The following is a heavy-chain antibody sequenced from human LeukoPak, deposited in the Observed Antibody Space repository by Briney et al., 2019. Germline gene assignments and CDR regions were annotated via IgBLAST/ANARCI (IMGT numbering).Heavy chain of an antibody. V-gene: IGHV1-18*01. J-gene: IGHJ5*02. CDR3: ARTGSLTHLNWSDP. Sequence: ASVKVSCKASGYTFTSYGISWVRQAPGQGLEWMGWISAYNGNTNYAQKLQGRVAMTTDTSTSTAYMELRSLRSDDTAVYYCARTGSLTHLNWSDPWGQGTLVTVSS. D-gene: IGHD1-26*01. CDR2: ISAYNGNT. CDR1: GYTFTSYG.